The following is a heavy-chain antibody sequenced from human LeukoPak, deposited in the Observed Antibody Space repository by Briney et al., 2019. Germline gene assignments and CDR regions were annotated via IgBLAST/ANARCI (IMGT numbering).Heavy chain of an antibody. CDR3: AREAY. CDR2: INTDGSEK. CDR1: GFIFNRFW. V-gene: IGHV3-7*03. Sequence: GGSLRLSCAASGFIFNRFWMSWVRQAPGKGPEWGASINTDGSEKHYVGSVRGRFTISRDNAKNTLHLQMNSLRTEDTALYYCAREAYWGQGILVAVSS. J-gene: IGHJ4*02.